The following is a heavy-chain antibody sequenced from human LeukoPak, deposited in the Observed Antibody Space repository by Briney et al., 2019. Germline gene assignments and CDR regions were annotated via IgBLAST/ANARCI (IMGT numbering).Heavy chain of an antibody. V-gene: IGHV4-39*01. CDR2: IYYGGST. CDR3: ARHVTLGAASEL. J-gene: IGHJ4*02. D-gene: IGHD6-13*01. Sequence: PSKTLSLTCTVSGGSISSSTYYWGWIRQPPGKGLEWIGDIYYGGSTYSNPSLKSRVTISVDTSKNQFSLNLSSVIAADTAVYYCARHVTLGAASELWGQGTLVTVSS. CDR1: GGSISSSTYY.